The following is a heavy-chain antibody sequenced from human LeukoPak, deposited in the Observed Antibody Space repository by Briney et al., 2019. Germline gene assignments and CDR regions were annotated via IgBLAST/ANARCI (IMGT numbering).Heavy chain of an antibody. J-gene: IGHJ4*02. V-gene: IGHV1-18*04. CDR1: GYTFTSYG. D-gene: IGHD5-12*01. Sequence: ASVKVSCKASGYTFTSYGISWVRQAPGQGLEWMGWISAYNGNTNYAQKLQGRVTMTTDTSTSTAYTELRSLRPDDTAVYYCATRRRYSGYDFDYWGQGTLVTVSS. CDR2: ISAYNGNT. CDR3: ATRRRYSGYDFDY.